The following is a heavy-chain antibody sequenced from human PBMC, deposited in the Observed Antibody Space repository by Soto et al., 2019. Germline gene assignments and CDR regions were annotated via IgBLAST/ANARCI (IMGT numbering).Heavy chain of an antibody. D-gene: IGHD6-13*01. CDR1: GFIFSTYT. Sequence: QVQLVESGGGVVQPGRSLRLSCAASGFIFSTYTMHWVRQAPGKGLEWLTVMSYDGSQKYYADSVKSRLTISRDNSKNTLYLQMTSLRAEDTAVYHCAIAKISSWHNFDYWGQGTLVTVSS. J-gene: IGHJ4*02. V-gene: IGHV3-30-3*01. CDR2: MSYDGSQK. CDR3: AIAKISSWHNFDY.